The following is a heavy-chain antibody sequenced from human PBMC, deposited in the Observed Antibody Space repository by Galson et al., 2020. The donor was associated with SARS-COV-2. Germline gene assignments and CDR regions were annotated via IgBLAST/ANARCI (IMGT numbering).Heavy chain of an antibody. D-gene: IGHD6-13*01. CDR2: ISGDGGST. CDR3: AKDIAAAGKDDYYGMDV. V-gene: IGHV3-43*02. J-gene: IGHJ6*02. Sequence: TGGSLRLSCAASGFTFDDYAMHWVRQAPGKGLEWVSLISGDGGSTYYADSVKGRFTISRDNSKNSLYLQMNSLRTEDTALYYCAKDIAAAGKDDYYGMDVWGQGTTVTVSS. CDR1: GFTFDDYA.